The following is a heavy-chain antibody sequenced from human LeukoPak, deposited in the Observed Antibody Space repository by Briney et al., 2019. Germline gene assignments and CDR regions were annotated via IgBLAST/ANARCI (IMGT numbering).Heavy chain of an antibody. CDR2: INHSVST. V-gene: IGHV4-34*01. J-gene: IGHJ3*02. Sequence: SETLSLTCAVYGGSFSGYYCSWIRQPPGRGLEWIGEINHSVSTNYNPSLKSRVTISVDTSKKQISLKLSSVTAADTAVYYCAREKFRGDDGFDIWGQGTLVTVSS. CDR1: GGSFSGYY. D-gene: IGHD4-17*01. CDR3: AREKFRGDDGFDI.